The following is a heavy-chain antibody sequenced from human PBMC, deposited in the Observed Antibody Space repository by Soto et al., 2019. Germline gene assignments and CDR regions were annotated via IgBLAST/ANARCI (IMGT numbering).Heavy chain of an antibody. D-gene: IGHD3-10*01. V-gene: IGHV3-33*01. CDR2: IWYDVCNK. J-gene: IGHJ3*02. CDR3: ARDGSGDRHAFDI. Sequence: QVQLVESGGGVVQSGRSLRLSCAASGFSFSSYGMHWVRQAPGKGLEWVAVIWYDVCNKYYADSVKGRFTISRDNSKNKLYLLMNSLRDEDTAVYYCARDGSGDRHAFDIRGQGTMVTGSS. CDR1: GFSFSSYG.